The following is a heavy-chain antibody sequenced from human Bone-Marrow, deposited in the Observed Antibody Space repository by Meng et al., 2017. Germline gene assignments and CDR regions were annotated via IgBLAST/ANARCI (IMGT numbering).Heavy chain of an antibody. D-gene: IGHD3-22*01. Sequence: SCAASGFTFSNAWMTWVRQAPGKGLEWVSSISSSSSYIYYADSVKGRFTISRDNAKNSLYLQMNSLRAEDTAVYYCARPTYYYDSSGYYILDYFDYWGQGTLVTVSS. CDR2: ISSSSSYI. CDR3: ARPTYYYDSSGYYILDYFDY. CDR1: GFTFSNAW. V-gene: IGHV3-21*01. J-gene: IGHJ4*02.